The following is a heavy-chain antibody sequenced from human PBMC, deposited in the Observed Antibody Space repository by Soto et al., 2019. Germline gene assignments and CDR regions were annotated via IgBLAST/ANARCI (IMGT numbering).Heavy chain of an antibody. D-gene: IGHD3-22*01. CDR2: IKQDGSEK. CDR3: ARFCRPDDYYDSSGPTFLVDY. CDR1: GFTFSNYW. V-gene: IGHV3-7*02. J-gene: IGHJ4*02. Sequence: PGGSLRLSCAASGFTFSNYWMSWVRQAPGKGLEWVANIKQDGSEKYYVDSVKGRFTISRDNAKNSLYLQMNSRRAEDTAVYYCARFCRPDDYYDSSGPTFLVDYWGQGTLVTVSS.